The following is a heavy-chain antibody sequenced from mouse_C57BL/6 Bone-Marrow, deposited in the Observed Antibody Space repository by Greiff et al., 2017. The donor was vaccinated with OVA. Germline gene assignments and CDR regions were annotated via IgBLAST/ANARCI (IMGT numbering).Heavy chain of an antibody. J-gene: IGHJ2*01. Sequence: VQLQQSGPELVKPGASVKISCKASGYTFTDYYMNWVKQSHGKSLEWIGDINPNNGGTSYNQKFKGKATLTVDKSSSTAYMERRSLTSEDSAVYYGARDLDSSGYRNFDYWGQGTTLTVCS. V-gene: IGHV1-26*01. CDR1: GYTFTDYY. CDR2: INPNNGGT. CDR3: ARDLDSSGYRNFDY. D-gene: IGHD3-2*02.